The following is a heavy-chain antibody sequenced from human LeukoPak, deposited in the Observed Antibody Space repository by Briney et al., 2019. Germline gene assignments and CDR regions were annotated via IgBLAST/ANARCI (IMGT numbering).Heavy chain of an antibody. CDR3: AREDYGYDY. Sequence: PSETLSLTCTVSGGSISSGSYYWSWIRQPAGKGLEWIGRIYTSGSTNYNPSLKSRVTISVDTSKNQFSLKLSSVTAADTAVYYCAREDYGYDYWGQGTLVTVSS. CDR2: IYTSGST. J-gene: IGHJ4*02. D-gene: IGHD5-18*01. CDR1: GGSISSGSYY. V-gene: IGHV4-61*02.